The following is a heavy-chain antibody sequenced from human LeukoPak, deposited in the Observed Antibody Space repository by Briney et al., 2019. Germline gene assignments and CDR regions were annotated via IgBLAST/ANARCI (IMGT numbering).Heavy chain of an antibody. J-gene: IGHJ4*02. D-gene: IGHD5-24*01. CDR3: ARETYGYSYYFDY. Sequence: GRSLRLSCAASGFTFSSYGMHWVRQAPGKGLEWVAVISYDGSNKYYADSVKGRFTISRDNSKNTLYLQMNSLRAEDTAVYYCARETYGYSYYFDYWGQGTLVTVSS. CDR1: GFTFSSYG. V-gene: IGHV3-30*03. CDR2: ISYDGSNK.